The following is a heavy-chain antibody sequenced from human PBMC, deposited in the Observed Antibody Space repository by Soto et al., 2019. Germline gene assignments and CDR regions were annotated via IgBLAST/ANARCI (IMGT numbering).Heavy chain of an antibody. V-gene: IGHV3-33*01. D-gene: IGHD3-22*01. CDR1: GFTFSSYG. CDR3: AREVTMISRILGY. J-gene: IGHJ4*02. CDR2: IWYDGSNK. Sequence: GGSLRLSCAASGFTFSSYGMHWVRQAPGKGLEWVAVIWYDGSNKYYADSVKGRFTISRDNSKNTLYLQMNSLRAEDTAVYYCAREVTMISRILGYWGQGTLVTVSS.